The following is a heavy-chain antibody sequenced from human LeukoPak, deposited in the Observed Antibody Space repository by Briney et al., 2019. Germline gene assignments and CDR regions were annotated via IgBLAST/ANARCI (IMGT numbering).Heavy chain of an antibody. V-gene: IGHV4-61*02. CDR2: IYTSGST. Sequence: SETLSLTCTVSGGSISSGSYYWSWIRQPAGKGLEWIGRIYTSGSTNYNPSLKSRVTISVDTSKNQFSLKLSPVTAADTAVYYCARDEFWGQGTMVTVSS. CDR3: ARDEF. CDR1: GGSISSGSYY. J-gene: IGHJ3*01.